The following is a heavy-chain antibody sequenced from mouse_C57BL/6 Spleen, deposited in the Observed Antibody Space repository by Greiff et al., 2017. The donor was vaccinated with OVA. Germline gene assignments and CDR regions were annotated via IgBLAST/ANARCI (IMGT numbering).Heavy chain of an antibody. J-gene: IGHJ2*02. V-gene: IGHV5-4*01. D-gene: IGHD1-1*01. CDR3: ARDRTTVDFDY. CDR2: ISDGGSYT. Sequence: EVKLQESGGGLVKPGGSLKLSCAASGFTFSSYAMSWVRQTPEKRLEWVATISDGGSYTYYPDNVKGRFTISRDNAKNNLYLQMSHLKSEDTAMYYCARDRTTVDFDYWGQGTSLTVSS. CDR1: GFTFSSYA.